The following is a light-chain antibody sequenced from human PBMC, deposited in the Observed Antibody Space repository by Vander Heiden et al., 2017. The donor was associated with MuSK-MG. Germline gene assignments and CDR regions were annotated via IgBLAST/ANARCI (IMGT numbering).Light chain of an antibody. CDR1: PSDIGSYNR. Sequence: QSALTQPASVSGSPGQSITISCTGSPSDIGSYNRVSWYQQHPGKVPKLIIYEVSKRPSGVSNRFSGSKSGNTASLTISGLQAEDEADYYCCSYGGTNIYMVFGGGSKLTVL. J-gene: IGLJ3*02. V-gene: IGLV2-23*02. CDR2: EVS. CDR3: CSYGGTNIYMV.